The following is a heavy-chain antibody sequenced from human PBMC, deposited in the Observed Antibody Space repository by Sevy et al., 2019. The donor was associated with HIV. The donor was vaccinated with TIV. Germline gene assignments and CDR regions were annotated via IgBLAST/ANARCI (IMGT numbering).Heavy chain of an antibody. CDR1: GFTFTKSA. D-gene: IGHD3-3*01. CDR3: AAATKSYNDFWSGPAFYYGMDV. V-gene: IGHV1-58*01. Sequence: ASVKVSYKASGFTFTKSAVQWVRQTRGQRLEWIGWIVVGSGNTNYAQKFQERVTITRDMSTSTVYMELSSLRSEDTAVYYCAAATKSYNDFWSGPAFYYGMDVWGQGTTVTVSS. CDR2: IVVGSGNT. J-gene: IGHJ6*02.